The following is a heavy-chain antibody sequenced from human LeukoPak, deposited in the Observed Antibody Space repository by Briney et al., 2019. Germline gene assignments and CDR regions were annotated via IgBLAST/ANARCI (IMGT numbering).Heavy chain of an antibody. CDR2: ISGNSSYI. J-gene: IGHJ3*02. V-gene: IGHV3-21*01. Sequence: PGGSLRLSCAASGFIFSSYNMNWVRQAPGKGLEWVSSISGNSSYIYYADSVKGRFTISRDNAKKSLYLQMNSLRADDTAVYFCAGDSSSSFAFDIWGQGTMVTVSS. CDR1: GFIFSSYN. CDR3: AGDSSSSFAFDI. D-gene: IGHD6-6*01.